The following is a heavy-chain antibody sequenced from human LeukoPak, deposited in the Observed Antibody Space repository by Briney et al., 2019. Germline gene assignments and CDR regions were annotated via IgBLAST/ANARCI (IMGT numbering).Heavy chain of an antibody. D-gene: IGHD3-16*01. Sequence: PGGSLRLSCAASGFTFSSYAMHWVRQAPGKGLEWVAVISYGGSNKYYADSVKGRFTISRDNSKNTLYLQMNSLRAEDTAVYYCARDGSWNVWEYYFDYWGQGTLVTVSS. CDR3: ARDGSWNVWEYYFDY. CDR1: GFTFSSYA. V-gene: IGHV3-30-3*01. J-gene: IGHJ4*02. CDR2: ISYGGSNK.